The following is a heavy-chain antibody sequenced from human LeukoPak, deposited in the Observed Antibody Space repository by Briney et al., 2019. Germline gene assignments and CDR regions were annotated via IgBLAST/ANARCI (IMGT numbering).Heavy chain of an antibody. V-gene: IGHV6-1*01. CDR3: ARDYPLGPISDSSGWYYFDY. J-gene: IGHJ4*02. CDR2: TYYRSKWYN. D-gene: IGHD6-19*01. CDR1: GDSVSSNSAA. Sequence: SQTLSLTCAISGDSVSSNSAAWNWIRQSPSRGLKWLGRTYYRSKWYNDYAVSVKSRITINPDTSKNQFSLQLNSVTPEDTAVYYCARDYPLGPISDSSGWYYFDYWGQGTLVTVSS.